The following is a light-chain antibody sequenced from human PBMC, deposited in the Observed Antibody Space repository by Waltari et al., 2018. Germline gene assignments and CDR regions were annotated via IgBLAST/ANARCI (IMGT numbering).Light chain of an antibody. CDR3: QTWGTALVV. V-gene: IGLV4-69*01. J-gene: IGLJ2*01. Sequence: QLMLTQSPSASASLGATVKLTCTLSSGFSNYAIAWHQQQPGKGPRFLMKLNSDGSHTKGDGIPDRFSGSTSGTERYLSISSLLSEDEADYYCQTWGTALVVFGGGTRLTVL. CDR1: SGFSNYA. CDR2: LNSDGSH.